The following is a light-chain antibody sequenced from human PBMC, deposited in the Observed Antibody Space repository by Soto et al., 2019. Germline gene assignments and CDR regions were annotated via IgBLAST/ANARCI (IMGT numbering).Light chain of an antibody. CDR2: KAS. J-gene: IGKJ1*01. CDR3: QQYESYSWT. Sequence: IQMTQSPSSLSASVGDRVTITCRASQSISSWLAWYQQKPGKAPKLLIYKASSLESGVPSRFSGSGSGTEFTLTISSLQPDDSATYYCQQYESYSWTFGQGTKVDIK. V-gene: IGKV1-5*03. CDR1: QSISSW.